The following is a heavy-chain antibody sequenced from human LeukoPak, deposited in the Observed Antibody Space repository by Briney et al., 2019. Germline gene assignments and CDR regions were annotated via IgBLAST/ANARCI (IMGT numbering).Heavy chain of an antibody. CDR3: ARAHSNSWYDFDY. Sequence: SETLTLTCTVSGDPIISYYWSWIRQPAGKGLEWIGRIYTSGTTNYNPSLKGRVTMSVDTSKNQFSLKLSSVTAADTAVYYCARAHSNSWYDFDYWGQGTLVTVSS. V-gene: IGHV4-4*07. CDR2: IYTSGTT. CDR1: GDPIISYY. J-gene: IGHJ4*02. D-gene: IGHD6-19*01.